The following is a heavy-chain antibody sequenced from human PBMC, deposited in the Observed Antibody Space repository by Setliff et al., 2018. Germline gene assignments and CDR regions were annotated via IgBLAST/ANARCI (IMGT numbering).Heavy chain of an antibody. V-gene: IGHV4-34*08. CDR2: INHRGST. CDR1: GGTFSDYY. J-gene: IGHJ5*02. Sequence: SETLSLTCAAYGGTFSDYYWTWIRQPPGKGLEWIGEINHRGSTNYNPSLRSRATISIDTSKDQFSLKLTSVTAADTAVYYCARSYHLVLTNWFDAWGQGIRVTVSS. CDR3: ARSYHLVLTNWFDA. D-gene: IGHD1-26*01.